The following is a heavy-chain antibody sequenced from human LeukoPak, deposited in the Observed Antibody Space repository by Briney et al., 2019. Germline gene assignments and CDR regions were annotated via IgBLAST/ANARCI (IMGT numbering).Heavy chain of an antibody. D-gene: IGHD4-17*01. J-gene: IGHJ4*02. Sequence: GRSLRLSCAASGFTFSSYAMHWVRQAPGKGLGWVTIISYDGSNKYYADSVKGRFTISRDNAKNSLYLQMNSLRAEDTAVYYCARVSPNTVTTLQYFDYWGQGTLVTVSS. CDR3: ARVSPNTVTTLQYFDY. CDR2: ISYDGSNK. CDR1: GFTFSSYA. V-gene: IGHV3-30*04.